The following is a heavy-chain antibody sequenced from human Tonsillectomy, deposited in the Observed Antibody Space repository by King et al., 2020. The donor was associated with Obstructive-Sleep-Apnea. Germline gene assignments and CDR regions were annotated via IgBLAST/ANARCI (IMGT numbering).Heavy chain of an antibody. CDR1: GFTFSSYR. CDR3: ARGSAYYYDSRGMDY. V-gene: IGHV3-48*04. CDR2: ISRSSSSL. Sequence: VQLVESGGGLVQPGGSLRLSCAASGFTFSSYRMNWGRQAPGKGLEGGSYISRSSSSLYCADFVKGRFTISRDNVKNSLFLQMNSLRGEDTAVYYCARGSAYYYDSRGMDYWGQGILVTVSS. J-gene: IGHJ4*02. D-gene: IGHD3-22*01.